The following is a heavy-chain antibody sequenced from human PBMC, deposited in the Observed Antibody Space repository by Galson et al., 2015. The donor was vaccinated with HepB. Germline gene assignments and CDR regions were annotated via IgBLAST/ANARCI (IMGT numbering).Heavy chain of an antibody. CDR2: IRSKAYGGTT. J-gene: IGHJ6*02. V-gene: IGHV3-49*03. D-gene: IGHD2-2*01. Sequence: SLRLSCAASGFTFGDYAMSWFRQAPGKGLEWVGFIRSKAYGGTTEYAASVKGRFTISRDDSKSIAYLQMNSLKTEDTAVYYCTRPYCSSTSCAQTRLYYYYYGMDVWGQGTTVTVSS. CDR3: TRPYCSSTSCAQTRLYYYYYGMDV. CDR1: GFTFGDYA.